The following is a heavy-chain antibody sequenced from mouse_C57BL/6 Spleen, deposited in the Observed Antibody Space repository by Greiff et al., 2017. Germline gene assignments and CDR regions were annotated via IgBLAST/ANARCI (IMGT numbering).Heavy chain of an antibody. CDR3: ASVGGNYFFYAMDY. CDR1: GYTFTSYW. D-gene: IGHD2-1*01. CDR2: IHPNSGST. V-gene: IGHV1-64*01. Sequence: QVQLQQPGAELVKPGASVKLSCKASGYTFTSYWMHWVKQRPGQGLEWIGMIHPNSGSTNYNEKFKSKATLTVDKSSSTAYMQLSSLTSEDSAVYYCASVGGNYFFYAMDYWGQGTSVTVSS. J-gene: IGHJ4*01.